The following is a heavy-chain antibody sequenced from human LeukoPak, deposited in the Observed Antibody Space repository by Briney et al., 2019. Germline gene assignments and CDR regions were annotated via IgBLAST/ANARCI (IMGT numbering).Heavy chain of an antibody. V-gene: IGHV4-59*11. CDR2: VYYTGST. CDR1: GDSMSSHY. CDR3: AGTRYCSSTSCLWYFDY. J-gene: IGHJ4*02. D-gene: IGHD2-2*01. Sequence: SETLSLSCTVSGDSMSSHYWSWIRQPPGKGLEWIGYVYYTGSTNYNPSLKSRVTISVDTSKNQFSLKLNSVTAADTAVYYCAGTRYCSSTSCLWYFDYWGQGTLVTVSS.